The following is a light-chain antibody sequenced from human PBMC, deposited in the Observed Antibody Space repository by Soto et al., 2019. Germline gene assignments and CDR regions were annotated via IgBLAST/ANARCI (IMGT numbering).Light chain of an antibody. CDR1: QSVSSN. CDR3: QQYNTWPLT. CDR2: GAS. J-gene: IGKJ4*01. V-gene: IGKV3-15*01. Sequence: EIVMTQSPATLSVSPGERATLSCRASQSVSSNLAWYQQKPGQAPRLLIYGASTSATGIPARFSGSGSGTEFTLTSSRLQAEDFAVYYCQQYNTWPLTFGGGTKVEIK.